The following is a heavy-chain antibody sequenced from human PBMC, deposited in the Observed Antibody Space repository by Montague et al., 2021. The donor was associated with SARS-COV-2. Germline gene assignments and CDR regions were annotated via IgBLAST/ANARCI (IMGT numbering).Heavy chain of an antibody. D-gene: IGHD6-13*01. CDR1: GGSISSGSYY. Sequence: SETLSLTCTVSGGSISSGSYYWGWIRQPPGKGLEWIGSIYYSGSTYYNPSLKSRVTISVDTSKNQFSLELSSVTAADTAVYYCARVGRQQLVRLSGMDVWGQGTTVTVSS. J-gene: IGHJ6*02. CDR2: IYYSGST. V-gene: IGHV4-39*07. CDR3: ARVGRQQLVRLSGMDV.